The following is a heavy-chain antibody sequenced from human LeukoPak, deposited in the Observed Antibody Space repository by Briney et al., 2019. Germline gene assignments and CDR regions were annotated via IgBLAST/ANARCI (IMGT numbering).Heavy chain of an antibody. V-gene: IGHV1-2*02. CDR1: GYTFTGYY. D-gene: IGHD3-16*01. Sequence: GASVKVSCKASGYTFTGYYMHWVRQAPGQGLEWMGWINPNSGGTNYAQKFQGRVTMTRDTSISTAYMELSRLRSDDTAVYYCARTTSFIWEAVFDYWGQGTLVTVSS. CDR2: INPNSGGT. J-gene: IGHJ4*02. CDR3: ARTTSFIWEAVFDY.